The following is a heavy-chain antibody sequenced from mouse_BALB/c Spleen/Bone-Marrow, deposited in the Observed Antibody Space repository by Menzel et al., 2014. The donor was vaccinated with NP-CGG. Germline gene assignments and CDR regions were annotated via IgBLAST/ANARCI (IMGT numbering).Heavy chain of an antibody. CDR2: INXXNGDT. CDR3: ASSFITTAYYFDY. Sequence: DVQLQESGPELVKPGASVKISCKASGYSFXGXFXNWVXQSXXXXXXWIXRINXXNGDTFYNQKFKGKATLTVDKSSSTAHMELRSLASEDSAVYYCASSFITTAYYFDYWGQGTTLTVSS. D-gene: IGHD1-2*01. CDR1: GYSFXGXF. V-gene: IGHV1-20*02. J-gene: IGHJ2*01.